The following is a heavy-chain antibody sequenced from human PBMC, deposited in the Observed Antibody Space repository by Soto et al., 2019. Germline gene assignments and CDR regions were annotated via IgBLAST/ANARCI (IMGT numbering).Heavy chain of an antibody. CDR1: GFTFSDYY. Sequence: GGSLRLSCAASGFTFSDYYMSWIRQAPGKGLEWVSYISSSGSTIYYADSVKGRFTISRDNAKNSLYLQMNSLRAEDTAVYYCARADCSGGSCLEYFQHWGQGTLVTVSS. CDR3: ARADCSGGSCLEYFQH. CDR2: ISSSGSTI. D-gene: IGHD2-15*01. V-gene: IGHV3-11*01. J-gene: IGHJ1*01.